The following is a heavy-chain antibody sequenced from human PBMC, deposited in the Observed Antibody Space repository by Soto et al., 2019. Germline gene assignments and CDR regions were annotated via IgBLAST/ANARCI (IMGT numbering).Heavy chain of an antibody. V-gene: IGHV3-7*05. D-gene: IGHD1-20*01. CDR2: IKQDGSEK. CDR1: GFTFSSYW. CDR3: AKDLGMTGTTTCVDY. Sequence: GGSLRLSCAASGFTFSSYWMSWVRQAPGKGLEWVANIKQDGSEKYYADSVKGRFTISRDNSKNALSLQMNSLRAEDTAVYYCAKDLGMTGTTTCVDYWGQGTLVTVSS. J-gene: IGHJ4*02.